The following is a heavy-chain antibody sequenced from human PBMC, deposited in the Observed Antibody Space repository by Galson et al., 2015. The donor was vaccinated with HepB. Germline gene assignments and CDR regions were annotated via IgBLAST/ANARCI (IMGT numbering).Heavy chain of an antibody. CDR2: INPGNGGT. CDR3: TRDGVSVTSGSSRWFDP. D-gene: IGHD6-19*01. V-gene: IGHV1-2*06. Sequence: SVKVSCKGSGYTFNSYYMHWVRQAPGQGLEWMGRINPGNGGTNYAQKFQGRVTMTGDTSVSTVYMELSRLTSDDTAIYYCTRDGVSVTSGSSRWFDPWGQGTLVTVSS. J-gene: IGHJ5*02. CDR1: GYTFNSYY.